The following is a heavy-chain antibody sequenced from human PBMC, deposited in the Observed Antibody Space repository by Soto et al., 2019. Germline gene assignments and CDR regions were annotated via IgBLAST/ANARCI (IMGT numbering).Heavy chain of an antibody. Sequence: ASVKVSRKASGYTFTSYGISWVRQAPGQGLEWMGWISAYNGNTNYAQKLQGRVTMTTDTSTSTAYMELRSLRSDGTAVYYCARFFDWLLGVRDYYMDVWGKGTTVTVSS. CDR1: GYTFTSYG. CDR3: ARFFDWLLGVRDYYMDV. D-gene: IGHD3-9*01. V-gene: IGHV1-18*01. CDR2: ISAYNGNT. J-gene: IGHJ6*03.